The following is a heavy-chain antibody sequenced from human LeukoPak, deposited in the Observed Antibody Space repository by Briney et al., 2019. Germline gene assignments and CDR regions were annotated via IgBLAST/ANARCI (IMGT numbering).Heavy chain of an antibody. J-gene: IGHJ5*02. Sequence: SETLSLTCTVSGDSIISTNYYWGWIRQPPGKGLEWIGHIYYSGATYYNSSLKSRVTISVDTSKNQLSLRLSSVTAADTAVYYCARSKAHLSTSWYGNWFDPWGQGTLVTVSS. CDR2: IYYSGAT. CDR1: GDSIISTNYY. CDR3: ARSKAHLSTSWYGNWFDP. V-gene: IGHV4-39*07. D-gene: IGHD2-2*01.